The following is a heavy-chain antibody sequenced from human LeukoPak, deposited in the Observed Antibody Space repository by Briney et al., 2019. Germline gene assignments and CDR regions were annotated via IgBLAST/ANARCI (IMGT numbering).Heavy chain of an antibody. CDR1: GFTFSSYS. CDR2: ISSSSSYI. D-gene: IGHD6-6*01. CDR3: ARDISEDSSSPGGPYDALDI. J-gene: IGHJ3*02. V-gene: IGHV3-21*01. Sequence: GGSLRLSCAASGFTFSSYSMNWVRQAPGKGLEWVSSISSSSSYIYYADSVKGRFTISRDNAKNSLYLQMNSLRAEDTAVYYCARDISEDSSSPGGPYDALDIWGQGTMVTVSS.